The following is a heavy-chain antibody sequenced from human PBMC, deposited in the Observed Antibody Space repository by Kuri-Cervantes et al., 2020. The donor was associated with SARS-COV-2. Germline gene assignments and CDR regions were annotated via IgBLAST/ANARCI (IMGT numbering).Heavy chain of an antibody. Sequence: GVSQRLFCAASGFTFSSYSMNWVRQAPGKGLEWVSYISSSSSTIYYADSVKGRFTISRDNAKNSLYLQMNSLRDEDTAVYYCARDGGKDDYGFSSYWGQGTLVTVSS. CDR2: ISSSSSTI. CDR1: GFTFSSYS. J-gene: IGHJ4*02. D-gene: IGHD4-17*01. CDR3: ARDGGKDDYGFSSY. V-gene: IGHV3-48*02.